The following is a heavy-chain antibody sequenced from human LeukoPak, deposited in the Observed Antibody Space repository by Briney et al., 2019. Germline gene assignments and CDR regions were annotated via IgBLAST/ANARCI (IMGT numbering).Heavy chain of an antibody. Sequence: ASVKVSCKASGYTFTGYYMHWVRQAPGQGLEWMGIINPSAGTTNYAQKFQDRVTMTRDMSTSTVYMELSSLRSEDTAVYYCAREAVTIFALVRTQTTKRPHRFDPWGQGTLVTVSS. CDR1: GYTFTGYY. CDR3: AREAVTIFALVRTQTTKRPHRFDP. D-gene: IGHD3/OR15-3a*01. J-gene: IGHJ5*02. CDR2: INPSAGTT. V-gene: IGHV1-46*01.